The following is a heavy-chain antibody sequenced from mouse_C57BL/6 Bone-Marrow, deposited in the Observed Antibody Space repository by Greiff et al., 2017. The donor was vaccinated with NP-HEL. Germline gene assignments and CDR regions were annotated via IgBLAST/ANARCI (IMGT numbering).Heavy chain of an antibody. CDR2: IDPSDSYT. CDR3: ARSYGNH. J-gene: IGHJ3*01. CDR1: GYTFTSYW. D-gene: IGHD2-1*01. V-gene: IGHV1-59*01. Sequence: VQLQQSGAELVRPGTSVKLSCKASGYTFTSYWMHWVKQRPGQGLEWIGVIDPSDSYTNYNQKFKGKATLTVDTSSSTAYMQLSSLTSEDSAVYYCARSYGNHWGQGTLVTVSA.